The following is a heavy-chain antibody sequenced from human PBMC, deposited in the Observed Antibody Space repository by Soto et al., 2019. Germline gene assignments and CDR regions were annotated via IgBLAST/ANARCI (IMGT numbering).Heavy chain of an antibody. CDR3: ATAPLTGDLDGGYYYYGMDV. Sequence: QVQLVQSGAEVKKPGASVKVSCKVSGYTLTELSMHWVRQAPGKGLEWMGGFDPEDGETIYAQKFQGRVTMTEDTSPDTADMELRSLRSEDTAGYYCATAPLTGDLDGGYYYYGMDVWGQGTTVTVSS. CDR2: FDPEDGET. J-gene: IGHJ6*02. D-gene: IGHD7-27*01. V-gene: IGHV1-24*01. CDR1: GYTLTELS.